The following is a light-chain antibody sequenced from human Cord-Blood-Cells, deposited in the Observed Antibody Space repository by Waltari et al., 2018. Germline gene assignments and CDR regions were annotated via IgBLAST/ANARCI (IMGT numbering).Light chain of an antibody. CDR3: SSYTSSSTLYV. V-gene: IGLV2-14*01. CDR2: DVS. Sequence: QSALTQPASVSGSPGQSTTISCTGTSSDVGGYNYVSWYQQHPGKAPKLMIYDVSNRPSGVSNRFSGSKSGNTASLTISGLQAEDEADYYCSSYTSSSTLYVFGTGTKVTVI. J-gene: IGLJ1*01. CDR1: SSDVGGYNY.